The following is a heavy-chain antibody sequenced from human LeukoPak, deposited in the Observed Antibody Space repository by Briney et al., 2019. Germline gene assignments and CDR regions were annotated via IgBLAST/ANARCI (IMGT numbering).Heavy chain of an antibody. CDR2: INPSGGST. J-gene: IGHJ4*02. Sequence: ASVKVSCKASGYTFTSYYMHWVRQAPGQGLEWMGIINPSGGSTSYAQKFQGRVTMTRDMSTSTVYMELSSLRSEDTAVYYCAGGGIAAPIDYWGQGTLVTVSS. CDR1: GYTFTSYY. D-gene: IGHD6-13*01. CDR3: AGGGIAAPIDY. V-gene: IGHV1-46*01.